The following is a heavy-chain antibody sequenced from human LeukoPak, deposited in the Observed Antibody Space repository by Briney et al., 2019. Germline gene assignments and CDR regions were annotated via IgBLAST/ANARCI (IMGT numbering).Heavy chain of an antibody. J-gene: IGHJ5*02. D-gene: IGHD1-14*01. CDR1: VGSSSNYY. V-gene: IGHV4-34*01. Sequence: PSETRSLTCAVYVGSSSNYYWGWIRQPPEKGREWIGEINNSGGTNYNSSLKSRVTISVDTSKNQFSLKLISVSAADTAVYYCVRLRNQQNTFYKTNWFDPWGQGTLLSVSS. CDR2: INNSGGT. CDR3: VRLRNQQNTFYKTNWFDP.